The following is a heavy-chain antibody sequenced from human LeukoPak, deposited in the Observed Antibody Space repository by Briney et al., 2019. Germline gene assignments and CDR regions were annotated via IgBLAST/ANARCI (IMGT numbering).Heavy chain of an antibody. CDR2: ISSSSDYI. Sequence: GGSLRLSCAASGFTFSSYNMNWVRQAPGKGLEWVSSISSSSDYIYYADSVKGRFTIPRDNAKNSLYLQMKSLRAEDTAVYYCARGKTSQNIVTRKTYNWFDPWGQGTLVTVSS. J-gene: IGHJ5*02. V-gene: IGHV3-21*01. CDR3: ARGKTSQNIVTRKTYNWFDP. D-gene: IGHD2/OR15-2a*01. CDR1: GFTFSSYN.